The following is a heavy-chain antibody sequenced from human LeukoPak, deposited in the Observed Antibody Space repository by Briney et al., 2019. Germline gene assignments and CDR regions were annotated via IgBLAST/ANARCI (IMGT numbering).Heavy chain of an antibody. CDR3: ARTAMVRGVIYTPYNWFDP. D-gene: IGHD3-10*01. V-gene: IGHV4-34*01. Sequence: PSETLSLTCAVYGGSFSGYYWSWIRQPPGKGLGWIGEINHSGSTNYNPSLKSRVTISVDTSKNQFSLKLSSVTAADTAVYYCARTAMVRGVIYTPYNWFDPWGQGTLVTVSS. J-gene: IGHJ5*02. CDR1: GGSFSGYY. CDR2: INHSGST.